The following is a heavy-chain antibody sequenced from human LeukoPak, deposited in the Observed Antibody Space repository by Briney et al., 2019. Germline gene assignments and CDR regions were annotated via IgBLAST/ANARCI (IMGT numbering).Heavy chain of an antibody. CDR1: GDSISSNSYY. V-gene: IGHV4-39*01. J-gene: IGHJ4*02. CDR3: AGQGGGSVSCFGS. Sequence: SETLSLTCTVSGDSISSNSYYWGWIRQPPGKGLEWIGNIYFGGNTYYNASLKSRVSISFDPSKNQFSLKLSSVTAADTAVYYCAGQGGGSVSCFGSWGQGTLVTVSS. CDR2: IYFGGNT. D-gene: IGHD3-10*01.